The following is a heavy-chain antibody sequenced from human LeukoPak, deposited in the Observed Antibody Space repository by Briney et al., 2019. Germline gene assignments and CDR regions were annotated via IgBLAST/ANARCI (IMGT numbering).Heavy chain of an antibody. Sequence: SQTLSLTCAISGDSVSSNSAAWNWIRQSPSRGLEWLVRTYYRSKWYNDYAVSVKGRITINPDTSKNQFSLQLNSVTPEDTAVYYCARDLGYGSSPNYYYYYYGLDVWGQGTTVTVSS. CDR3: ARDLGYGSSPNYYYYYYGLDV. CDR1: GDSVSSNSAA. J-gene: IGHJ6*02. V-gene: IGHV6-1*01. CDR2: TYYRSKWYN. D-gene: IGHD3-10*01.